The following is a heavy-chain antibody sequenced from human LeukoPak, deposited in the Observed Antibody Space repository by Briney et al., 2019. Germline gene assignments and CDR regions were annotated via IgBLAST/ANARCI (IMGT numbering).Heavy chain of an antibody. CDR1: GYSISSAYY. Sequence: PSETLSLTCAVSGYSISSAYYWGWIRQPPGKGLEWIGSIYHSGSTYYNPSLKSRVTISVDTSKNQFSLKLSSVTAADTAVYYCARGGPGYDWSYFDYWGQGTLATVSS. CDR2: IYHSGST. CDR3: ARGGPGYDWSYFDY. V-gene: IGHV4-38-2*01. J-gene: IGHJ4*02. D-gene: IGHD3-9*01.